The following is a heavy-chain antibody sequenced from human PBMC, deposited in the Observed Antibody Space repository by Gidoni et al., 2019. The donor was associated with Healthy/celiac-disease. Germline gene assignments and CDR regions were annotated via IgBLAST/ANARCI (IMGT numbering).Heavy chain of an antibody. V-gene: IGHV3-30*18. Sequence: QVQLVESGGGVVQPGRSLRLSCAASGFPFSSYGMHWVRQAPGKGLEWVAVISYDGSNKYYADSVKGRFTISRDNSKNTLYLQMNSLRAEDTAVYYCAKDLGYCSSTSCYSYYYYYGMDVWGQGTTVTVSS. CDR1: GFPFSSYG. J-gene: IGHJ6*02. CDR2: ISYDGSNK. CDR3: AKDLGYCSSTSCYSYYYYYGMDV. D-gene: IGHD2-2*02.